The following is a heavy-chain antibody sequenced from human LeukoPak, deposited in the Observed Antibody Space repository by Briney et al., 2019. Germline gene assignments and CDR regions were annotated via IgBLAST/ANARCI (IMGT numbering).Heavy chain of an antibody. CDR2: ISGSGGST. D-gene: IGHD3-3*01. J-gene: IGHJ4*02. CDR3: AKAEFYDFWSGYYSDY. V-gene: IGHV3-23*01. CDR1: GFTFSSYA. Sequence: TGGSLRLSCAASGFTFSSYAMSWVRQAPGKGLEWVSAISGSGGSTYHADSVKGRFTISRDNSKNTLYLQMNSLRAEDTAVYYCAKAEFYDFWSGYYSDYWGQGTLVTVSS.